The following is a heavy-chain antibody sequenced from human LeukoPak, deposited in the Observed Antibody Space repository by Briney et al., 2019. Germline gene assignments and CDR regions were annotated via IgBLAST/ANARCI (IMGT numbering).Heavy chain of an antibody. CDR1: GGSFSSYY. D-gene: IGHD3-9*01. V-gene: IGHV4-4*07. Sequence: PSETLSLTCTVSGGSFSSYYWSWIRQPPGKGLEWIGRIFISGGTNYNPSLRSRVTMSLDTSKNQFSLKLYSVTAADTAVYYCARGGSTLHSAGGHDIEFYYYYYMDVWGKGTTVTISS. CDR2: IFISGGT. CDR3: ARGGSTLHSAGGHDIEFYYYYYMDV. J-gene: IGHJ6*03.